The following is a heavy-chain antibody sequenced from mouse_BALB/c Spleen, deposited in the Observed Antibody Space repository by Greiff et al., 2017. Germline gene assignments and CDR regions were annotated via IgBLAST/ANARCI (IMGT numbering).Heavy chain of an antibody. CDR3: ASLTTVVASPY. J-gene: IGHJ3*01. CDR2: IWAGGST. D-gene: IGHD1-1*01. CDR1: GFSLTSYG. Sequence: VHLVESGPGLVAPSQSLSITCTVSGFSLTSYGVHWVRQPPGKGLEWLGVIWAGGSTNYNSALMSRLSISKDNSKSQVFLKMNSLQTDDTAMYYCASLTTVVASPYWGQGTLVTVSA. V-gene: IGHV2-9*02.